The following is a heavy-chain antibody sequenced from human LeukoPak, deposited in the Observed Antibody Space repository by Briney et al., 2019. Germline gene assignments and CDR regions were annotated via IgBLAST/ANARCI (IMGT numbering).Heavy chain of an antibody. CDR1: GFTFSSYS. CDR2: ISSSSSYI. J-gene: IGHJ4*02. D-gene: IGHD6-19*01. Sequence: GGSLRLSCAASGFTFSSYSMNWVRQAPGKGLEWVSSISSSSSYIYYADSVKGRFTISRDNAKNSLYLQMNSLRAEDTAVYYCARGQMGIAVAGSWPYFDYWGQGTLVTVSS. CDR3: ARGQMGIAVAGSWPYFDY. V-gene: IGHV3-21*01.